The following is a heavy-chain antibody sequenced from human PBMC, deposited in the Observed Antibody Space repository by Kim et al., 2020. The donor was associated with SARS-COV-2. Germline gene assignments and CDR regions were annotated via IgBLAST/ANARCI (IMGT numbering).Heavy chain of an antibody. J-gene: IGHJ4*02. D-gene: IGHD6-13*01. CDR3: ARQEEIAAAVFD. V-gene: IGHV3-53*04. Sequence: YYADSVKGRFTISRHNSKNTLYLQMNSLRAEDTAVYYCARQEEIAAAVFDWGQGTLVTVSS.